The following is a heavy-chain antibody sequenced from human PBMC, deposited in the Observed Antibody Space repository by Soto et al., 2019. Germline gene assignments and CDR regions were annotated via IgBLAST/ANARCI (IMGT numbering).Heavy chain of an antibody. Sequence: QLQLQESGPGLVKPSETLSLTCTVSGGSISSSSYYWGWIRQPPGKGLEWIGSIYYSGSTYYNPSLKSRVTISVDTSKNQFSLKLSSVTAADTAVYYCARLGVFYCSSTSCYAGFGMDVWGQGTTVTVSS. CDR1: GGSISSSSYY. CDR3: ARLGVFYCSSTSCYAGFGMDV. CDR2: IYYSGST. D-gene: IGHD2-2*01. V-gene: IGHV4-39*01. J-gene: IGHJ6*02.